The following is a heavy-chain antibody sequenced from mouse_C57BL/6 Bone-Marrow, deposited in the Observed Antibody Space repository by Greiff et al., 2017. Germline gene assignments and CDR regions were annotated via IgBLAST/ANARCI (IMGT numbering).Heavy chain of an antibody. CDR3: ARSSGYGY. J-gene: IGHJ2*01. V-gene: IGHV1-64*01. CDR1: GYTFTSYW. Sequence: VQLQQPGAELVKPGASVKLSCKASGYTFTSYWMHWVKQRPGQGLEWIGMIHPNSGSTNYNAKFKSKATLTVDKSSSTAYMQLSSLTSEDSAVYYCARSSGYGYWGQGTTLTVAS. D-gene: IGHD3-2*02. CDR2: IHPNSGST.